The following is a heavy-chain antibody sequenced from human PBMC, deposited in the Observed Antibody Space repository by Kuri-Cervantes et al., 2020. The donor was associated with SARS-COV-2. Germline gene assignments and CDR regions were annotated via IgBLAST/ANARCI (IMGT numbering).Heavy chain of an antibody. V-gene: IGHV4-4*07. D-gene: IGHD3-3*01. CDR1: GGSISSYY. Sequence: SETLSLTCTVPGGSISSYYWVWIRQPAGKGLEWIGRIYTSGSTNYNPSPKSRVTMSVDTSKNQFSLKLSSVTAADTAVYYWSRGTHYIPLIFGVVWGAIDIWGQGAMVTVSS. J-gene: IGHJ3*02. CDR3: SRGTHYIPLIFGVVWGAIDI. CDR2: IYTSGST.